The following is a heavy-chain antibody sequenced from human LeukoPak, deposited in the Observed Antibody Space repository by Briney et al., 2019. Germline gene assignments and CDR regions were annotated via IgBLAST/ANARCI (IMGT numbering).Heavy chain of an antibody. CDR3: ARQLFYYDSSGYYVTHFDY. D-gene: IGHD3-22*01. J-gene: IGHJ4*02. CDR1: GGSINSGGYS. Sequence: SETLSLACTVSGGSINSGGYSWSWIRQHPGKGLEWIGYIHYSGTTYSNPSLKSRVTISIDTSKNQFSLKLSSVTAADTAVYYCARQLFYYDSSGYYVTHFDYWGQGTLVTVSS. CDR2: IHYSGTT. V-gene: IGHV4-31*03.